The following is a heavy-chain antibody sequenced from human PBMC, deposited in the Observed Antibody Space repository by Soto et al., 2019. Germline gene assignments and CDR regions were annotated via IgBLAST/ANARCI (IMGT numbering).Heavy chain of an antibody. CDR3: ARDRVRRWLANNYYYYGMDV. CDR1: GGSFSGYY. CDR2: INHSGST. Sequence: SETLSLTCAVYGGSFSGYYWSWIRQPPGKGLEWIGEINHSGSTNYNPSLKSRVTISVDTSKNQFSLKLSSVTAADTAVYYCARDRVRRWLANNYYYYGMDVWGQGTTVTVSS. V-gene: IGHV4-34*01. D-gene: IGHD6-19*01. J-gene: IGHJ6*02.